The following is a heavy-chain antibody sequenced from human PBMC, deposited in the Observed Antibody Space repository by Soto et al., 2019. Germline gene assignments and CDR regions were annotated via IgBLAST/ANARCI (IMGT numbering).Heavy chain of an antibody. CDR3: ARDPVSIAAAAGYYGMDV. V-gene: IGHV3-21*01. Sequence: PGGSLRLSCAASGFTFSSYSMNCVRQAPWKGLEWVSSISSSSSYIYYADSVKGRFTISRDNAKNSLYLQMNSLRAEDTAVYYCARDPVSIAAAAGYYGMDVWGQGTTVTVSS. CDR1: GFTFSSYS. J-gene: IGHJ6*02. CDR2: ISSSSSYI. D-gene: IGHD6-13*01.